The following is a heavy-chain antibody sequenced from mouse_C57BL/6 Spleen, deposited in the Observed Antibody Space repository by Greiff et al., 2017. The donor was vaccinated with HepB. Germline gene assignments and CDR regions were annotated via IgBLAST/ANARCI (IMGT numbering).Heavy chain of an antibody. D-gene: IGHD2-5*01. CDR2: IYPGSGNT. Sequence: VKLLESGAELVRPGASVKLSCKASGYTFTDYYINWVKQRPGQGLEWIARIYPGSGNTYYNEKFKGKATLTAEKSSSTAYMQLSSLTSEDSAVYFCARRYSNPWYFDVWGTGTTVTVSS. V-gene: IGHV1-76*01. J-gene: IGHJ1*03. CDR3: ARRYSNPWYFDV. CDR1: GYTFTDYY.